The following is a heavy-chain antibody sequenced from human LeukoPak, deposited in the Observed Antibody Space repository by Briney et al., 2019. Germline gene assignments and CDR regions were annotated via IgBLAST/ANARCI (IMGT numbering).Heavy chain of an antibody. CDR3: AKNSAYSSSSDYYYYYMDV. J-gene: IGHJ6*03. V-gene: IGHV6-1*01. CDR1: GDSVSSNSAA. CDR2: TYYRSKWYN. Sequence: SQTLSLTCAISGDSVSSNSAAWNWIRQSPSRGLEWLGRTYYRSKWYNDYAVSVKSRITINPDTSKNQFSLQLNSVTPEDTAVYYCAKNSAYSSSSDYYYYYMDVWGKGTTVTASS. D-gene: IGHD6-6*01.